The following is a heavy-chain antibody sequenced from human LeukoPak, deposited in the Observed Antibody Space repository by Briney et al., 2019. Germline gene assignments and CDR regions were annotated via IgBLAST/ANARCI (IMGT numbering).Heavy chain of an antibody. J-gene: IGHJ5*02. CDR2: IYYSGST. D-gene: IGHD1-1*01. CDR3: ARGPLKSWWFDP. Sequence: TSETLSLTCTVSGDSISSYYWSWIRQSPGKGLEWIGYIYYSGSTKYNPSLKSRITISGDTSKNQFSLKLSSVTAADTAVYYCARGPLKSWWFDPWGQGTLVTVSS. CDR1: GDSISSYY. V-gene: IGHV4-59*12.